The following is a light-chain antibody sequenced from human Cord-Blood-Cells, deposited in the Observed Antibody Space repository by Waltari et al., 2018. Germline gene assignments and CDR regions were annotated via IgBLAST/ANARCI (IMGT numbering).Light chain of an antibody. J-gene: IGLJ2*01. V-gene: IGLV3-19*01. CDR2: GKN. CDR1: SLRSYY. Sequence: SSELTQDPAVYVALGQTVRITCQGDSLRSYYASWYQQKPGQAPVLVIYGKNNRPSGIPDRFSGSGSGDTASLTITGAQAEDEAYYYCNSRDSSGNHVVFGGGTKLTVL. CDR3: NSRDSSGNHVV.